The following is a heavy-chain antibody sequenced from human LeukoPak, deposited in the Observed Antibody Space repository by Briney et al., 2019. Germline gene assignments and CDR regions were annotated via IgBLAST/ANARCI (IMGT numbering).Heavy chain of an antibody. CDR3: ARGATV. J-gene: IGHJ4*02. Sequence: PSETLSLTCTVSGGSISSGSYYWSWIRQPAGKGLEWIGRIYTSGSTNYNPSLKSRVTISVDKSKNQFSLKLSSVTAADTAVYYCARGATVWGQGTLVTVSS. CDR1: GGSISSGSYY. CDR2: IYTSGST. V-gene: IGHV4-61*02. D-gene: IGHD4-17*01.